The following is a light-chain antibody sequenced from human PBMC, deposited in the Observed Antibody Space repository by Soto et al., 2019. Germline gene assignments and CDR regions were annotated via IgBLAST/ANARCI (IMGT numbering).Light chain of an antibody. Sequence: EIVLTQSPVTLSLSPGERATLSCRASQSVSGRLAWFQQKPGQPPRLLIYDATFRATGIPARFSGTGSGTDFTLTINSLEPEDSALYYCQQRSSWPRTFGQGTTLEI. J-gene: IGKJ1*01. CDR3: QQRSSWPRT. V-gene: IGKV3-11*01. CDR2: DAT. CDR1: QSVSGR.